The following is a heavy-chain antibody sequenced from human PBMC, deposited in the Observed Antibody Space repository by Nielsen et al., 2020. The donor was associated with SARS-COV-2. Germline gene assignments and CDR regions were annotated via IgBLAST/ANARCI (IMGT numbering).Heavy chain of an antibody. Sequence: GRSLRLSCAASGFTFSSYWMHWVRQAPGKGLVWVSRINSDGSSTSYADSVKGRFTISRDNAKNTLYLQMNSLRAEDTAVYYCAREESNWKPDAFDIWGQGTMVTVSS. CDR3: AREESNWKPDAFDI. D-gene: IGHD1-1*01. J-gene: IGHJ3*02. CDR2: INSDGSST. CDR1: GFTFSSYW. V-gene: IGHV3-74*01.